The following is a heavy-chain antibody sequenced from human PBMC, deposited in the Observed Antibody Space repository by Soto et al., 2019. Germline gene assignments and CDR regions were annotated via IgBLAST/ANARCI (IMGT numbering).Heavy chain of an antibody. CDR3: ARGTYYDFWSGYNYGNGVSY. CDR1: GFTFSSYS. D-gene: IGHD3-3*01. CDR2: ISSSSSSYI. Sequence: EVQLVESGGGLVKPGGSLRLSCAASGFTFSSYSMNWVRQAPGKGLEWVSSISSSSSSYIYYADSVKGRFTISRDNAKNSLYLQMNSLRAEDTAVYYCARGTYYDFWSGYNYGNGVSYWGQGTLVTVSS. J-gene: IGHJ4*02. V-gene: IGHV3-21*01.